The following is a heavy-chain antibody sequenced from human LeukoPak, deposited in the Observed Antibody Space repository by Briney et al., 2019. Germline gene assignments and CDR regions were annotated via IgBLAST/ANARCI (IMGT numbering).Heavy chain of an antibody. J-gene: IGHJ4*02. CDR2: ISWNSGSI. CDR1: GFTFDDYA. Sequence: GGSLRLSCAASGFTFDDYAMHWVRQAPGKGLEWVSGISWNSGSIGYADSVKGRFTISRDNAKNSLYLQMNSLRAEDTALYYCAKSYGSGSYYLYYFDYWGQGTLVTVSS. D-gene: IGHD3-10*01. V-gene: IGHV3-9*01. CDR3: AKSYGSGSYYLYYFDY.